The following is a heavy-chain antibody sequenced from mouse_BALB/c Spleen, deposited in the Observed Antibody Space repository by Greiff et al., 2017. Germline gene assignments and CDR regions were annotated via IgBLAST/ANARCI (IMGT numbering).Heavy chain of an antibody. D-gene: IGHD2-4*01. CDR1: GFSLTSYG. J-gene: IGHJ4*01. CDR3: ASSTMITHMDW. CDR2: IWGDGST. V-gene: IGHV2-3*01. Sequence: VKLMESGPGLVAPSQSLSITCTVSGFSLTSYGVSWVRQPPGKGLEWLGVIWGDGSTNYHSAPISRLSISKDNSKSQVFLKLNSLQTDDTATYYCASSTMITHMDWWGQGTSVTVSS.